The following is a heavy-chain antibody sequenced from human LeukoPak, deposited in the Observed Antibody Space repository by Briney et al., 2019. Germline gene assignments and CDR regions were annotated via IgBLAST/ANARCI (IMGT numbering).Heavy chain of an antibody. CDR1: GFTFSSYD. D-gene: IGHD3-9*01. J-gene: IGHJ4*02. Sequence: GGSLRLSCAASGFTFSSYDMHWVRQAPGKGLEWVSAISGSGGSTYYADSVKGRFTISRDNSKNTLYLQMNSLRVEDTAVYYCAKGTERYSKNFDYWGQGILVSVSS. CDR3: AKGTERYSKNFDY. CDR2: ISGSGGST. V-gene: IGHV3-23*01.